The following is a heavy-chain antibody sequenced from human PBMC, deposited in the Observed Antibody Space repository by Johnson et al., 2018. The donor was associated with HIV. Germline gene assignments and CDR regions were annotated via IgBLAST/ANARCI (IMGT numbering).Heavy chain of an antibody. J-gene: IGHJ3*02. V-gene: IGHV3-7*05. CDR2: IKQDGSEK. Sequence: EQLVESGGGVVQPGRSLRLSCAAYGFTFSSYWMSWVRQAPGKGLEWVANIKQDGSEKYYVDSVKGRFTISRDNAKNSLYLQMTSLRAEDTAVYYCARVSAYSYGWVSPAFDIWGQGTMVTVSS. D-gene: IGHD5-18*01. CDR1: GFTFSSYW. CDR3: ARVSAYSYGWVSPAFDI.